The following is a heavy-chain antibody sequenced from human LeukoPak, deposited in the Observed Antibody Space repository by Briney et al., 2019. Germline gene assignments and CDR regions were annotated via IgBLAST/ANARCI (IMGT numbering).Heavy chain of an antibody. Sequence: GGSLRLSCVASGFTFSIYWMSWVRQAPGKGLEWVANIKQDGSEKYYVDSVKGRFTMSRDNAKNSLYLQMNSLRAEDTAVYYCARDPITVAGTVNWYFDLWGRGTLVTVSS. D-gene: IGHD6-19*01. CDR2: IKQDGSEK. CDR1: GFTFSIYW. V-gene: IGHV3-7*01. J-gene: IGHJ2*01. CDR3: ARDPITVAGTVNWYFDL.